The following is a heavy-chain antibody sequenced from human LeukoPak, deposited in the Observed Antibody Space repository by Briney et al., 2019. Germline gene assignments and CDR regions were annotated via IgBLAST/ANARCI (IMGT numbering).Heavy chain of an antibody. J-gene: IGHJ6*03. Sequence: PSETLSPSCAVSGYSIGSGYYWAWIRPPPGQGAEWIGTIYDSTTYYNPSLRPRDTVSIDTSKHQLSLKLSSVTAADTAVYYCARVTGYYYMDVWGKGTTVTV. D-gene: IGHD1-1*01. CDR1: GYSIGSGYY. CDR2: IYDSTT. V-gene: IGHV4-38-2*01. CDR3: ARVTGYYYMDV.